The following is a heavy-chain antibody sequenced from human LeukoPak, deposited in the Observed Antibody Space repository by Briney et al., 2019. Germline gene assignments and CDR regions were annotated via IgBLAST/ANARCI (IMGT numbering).Heavy chain of an antibody. J-gene: IGHJ4*02. D-gene: IGHD2-2*01. V-gene: IGHV3-7*05. Sequence: GGSLRLSCAASGFTFSSSSMSWVRRAPGKGLEWVSNIKQDGSEKYYVDSVKGRFTISRDNAKNSLYLQMNSLRAEDTAVYYCARDQRYCSSSSCPWEPFDYWGQGTLVTVSS. CDR1: GFTFSSSS. CDR3: ARDQRYCSSSSCPWEPFDY. CDR2: IKQDGSEK.